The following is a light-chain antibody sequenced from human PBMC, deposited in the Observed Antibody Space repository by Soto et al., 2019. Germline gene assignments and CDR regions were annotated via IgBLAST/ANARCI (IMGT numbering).Light chain of an antibody. J-gene: IGLJ1*01. CDR2: DVI. CDR1: SSDVGTYTY. CDR3: CSYAGSYTHV. Sequence: LRHPSSATGSPGQLISISCPGTSSDVGTYTYVSWYQQNPGKAPKLIIYDVIKRPSGVPDRFSGSKYGNTASLTISGLQAEDEADYYCCSYAGSYTHVFVNGTMVTVL. V-gene: IGLV2-11*01.